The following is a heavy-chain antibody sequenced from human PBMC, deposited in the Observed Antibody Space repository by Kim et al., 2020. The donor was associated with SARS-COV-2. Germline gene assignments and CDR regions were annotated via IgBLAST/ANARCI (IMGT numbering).Heavy chain of an antibody. CDR1: GFTFSSYS. V-gene: IGHV3-21*01. J-gene: IGHJ6*01. CDR2: ISSSSVYI. Sequence: GGSLRLSCAASGFTFSSYSISWVRQAPGKGLEWVSSISSSSVYIYYADSVKGRFTISRDNAKNSLYLQMNSLRAEDTAVSYCARSLAPAAIFVTEHYY. D-gene: IGHD2-2*02. CDR3: ARSLAPAAIFVTEHYY.